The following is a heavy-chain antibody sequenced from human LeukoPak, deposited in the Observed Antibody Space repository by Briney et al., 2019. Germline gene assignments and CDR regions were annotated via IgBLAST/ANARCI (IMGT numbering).Heavy chain of an antibody. CDR3: ARDVRAFRATGGWFDP. CDR2: IYYSGST. CDR1: GGSISSYY. J-gene: IGHJ5*02. V-gene: IGHV4-59*01. D-gene: IGHD3-10*02. Sequence: PSETLSLTCTVSGGSISSYYWSWIRQPPGKGLEWIGYIYYSGSTNYNPSLKSRVTISVDTSKNQFSLKLSSVTAADTAVYYCARDVRAFRATGGWFDPWGLGTLVTVSS.